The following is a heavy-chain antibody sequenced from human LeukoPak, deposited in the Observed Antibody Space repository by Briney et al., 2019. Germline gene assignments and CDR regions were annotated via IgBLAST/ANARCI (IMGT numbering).Heavy chain of an antibody. V-gene: IGHV1-2*02. J-gene: IGHJ5*02. CDR3: ARGRTGYYTVFNRFDP. CDR1: GYTFTGYY. CDR2: INPNSGGT. Sequence: ASVKVSCKASGYTFTGYYMHWVRQAPGQGLEWMGWINPNSGGTNYAQKFQGRVTMTRDTSISTAYMELSRLRSDDTAVYYCARGRTGYYTVFNRFDPWGQGTLVTVSS. D-gene: IGHD3/OR15-3a*01.